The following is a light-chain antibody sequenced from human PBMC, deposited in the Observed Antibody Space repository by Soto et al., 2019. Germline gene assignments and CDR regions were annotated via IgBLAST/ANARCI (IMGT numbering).Light chain of an antibody. CDR1: QSFRGL. CDR2: DAS. Sequence: IVLTQSPGTLSLSPGERATLSCRASQSFRGLLAWYQQKPGQAPRLLIYDASKRATGIPARFSSSGSGAYFTLTSSRLDPADVAFYCYQRHSHPRTFGGGTKVDIK. J-gene: IGKJ4*02. V-gene: IGKV3-11*01. CDR3: QRHSHPRT.